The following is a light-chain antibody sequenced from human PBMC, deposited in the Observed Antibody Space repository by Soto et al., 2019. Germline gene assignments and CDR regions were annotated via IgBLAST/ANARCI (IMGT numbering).Light chain of an antibody. CDR2: EVS. CDR3: SSYAGSNNRV. J-gene: IGLJ1*01. V-gene: IGLV2-8*01. CDR1: SSDVGGYNY. Sequence: QSALTQPPSASGSPGQSVTISRTGTSSDVGGYNYVSWYQQHPGKAPKLMIYEVSKRPSGVPDRFSGSKSGNTASLTVSGLQAEDEADYYCSSYAGSNNRVFGTGTKVTVL.